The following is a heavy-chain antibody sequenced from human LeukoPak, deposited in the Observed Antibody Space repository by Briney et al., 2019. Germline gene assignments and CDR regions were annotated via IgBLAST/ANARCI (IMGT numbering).Heavy chain of an antibody. J-gene: IGHJ3*01. CDR3: AKVQIPAAMEWDAFDV. CDR1: GFTIDDYA. D-gene: IGHD2-2*01. Sequence: GGSLRLSCAASGFTIDDYAMHWVRQAPGKGLEWASGISWNGGTIGHADSVKGRFTISRDNDKNSLYLQMNSLRPEDTASYYCAKVQIPAAMEWDAFDVWGQGTMVTVSS. CDR2: ISWNGGTI. V-gene: IGHV3-9*01.